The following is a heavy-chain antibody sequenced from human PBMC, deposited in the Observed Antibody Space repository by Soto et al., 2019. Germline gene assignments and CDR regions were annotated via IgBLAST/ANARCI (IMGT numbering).Heavy chain of an antibody. CDR1: GFTFSSYA. CDR3: ARVGGSWIQLWFAYSTTGKAYNWFDP. CDR2: ISYDGSNK. D-gene: IGHD5-18*01. J-gene: IGHJ5*02. Sequence: QVQLVESGGGVVQPGRSLRLSCAASGFTFSSYAMHWVRQAPGKGLEWVAVISYDGSNKYYADSVKGRFTISRDNSKNTLYLXXNXLXXEDTAVYYCARVGGSWIQLWFAYSTTGKAYNWFDPWGQGTLVTVSS. V-gene: IGHV3-30-3*01.